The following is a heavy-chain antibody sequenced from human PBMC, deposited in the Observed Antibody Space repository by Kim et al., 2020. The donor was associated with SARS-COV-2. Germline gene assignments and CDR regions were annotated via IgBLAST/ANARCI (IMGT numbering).Heavy chain of an antibody. CDR3: VKEKLVRTKAYAFDM. CDR1: GFSFSNYA. V-gene: IGHV3-23*01. Sequence: GGSLRLSCAASGFSFSNYAMNWVRQAPGKGLEWVSVIIDSGDNTYYADSVKGRFTVSRANSRNTLTLQMDSLRAEDTAVYSCVKEKLVRTKAYAFDMWGLGTMVTLSS. J-gene: IGHJ3*02. D-gene: IGHD1-7*01. CDR2: IIDSGDNT.